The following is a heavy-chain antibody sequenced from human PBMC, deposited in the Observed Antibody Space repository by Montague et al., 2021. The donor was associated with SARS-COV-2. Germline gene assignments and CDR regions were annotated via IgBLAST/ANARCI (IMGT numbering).Heavy chain of an antibody. D-gene: IGHD3-3*01. CDR2: IYRGGSST. V-gene: IGHV3-23*03. Sequence: SLRLSCAASGFTFSSYAMSWVRQAPGKGLEWVSVIYRGGSSTYYADSVKGRFTISRDNSKNTLYLQMNSLRAEDTAVYYCAKWGAITIFGVVSPGGYYYYGMDVWGQGTTVTVSS. CDR1: GFTFSSYA. CDR3: AKWGAITIFGVVSPGGYYYYGMDV. J-gene: IGHJ6*02.